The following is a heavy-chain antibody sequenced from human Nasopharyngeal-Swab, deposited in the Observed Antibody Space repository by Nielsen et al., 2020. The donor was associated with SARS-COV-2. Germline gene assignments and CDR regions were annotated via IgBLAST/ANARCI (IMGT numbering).Heavy chain of an antibody. CDR3: AGRIVVVPAALYYYYGMDV. CDR2: INHSGST. Sequence: SETLSLTCAVYGGSFSGYYWSWIRQPPGKGLEWIGEINHSGSTNYNPSLKSRVTISVDTSKNQFSLKLSSVTAADTAVYYCAGRIVVVPAALYYYYGMDVWGQGTTVTVSS. D-gene: IGHD2-2*01. J-gene: IGHJ6*02. V-gene: IGHV4-34*01. CDR1: GGSFSGYY.